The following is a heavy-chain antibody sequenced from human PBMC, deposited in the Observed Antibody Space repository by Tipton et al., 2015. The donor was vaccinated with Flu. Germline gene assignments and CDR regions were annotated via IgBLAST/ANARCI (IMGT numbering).Heavy chain of an antibody. D-gene: IGHD2-2*01. CDR1: GGSISSGGYY. J-gene: IGHJ4*02. CDR2: IYYSGST. Sequence: TLSLTCTVSGGSISSGGYYWSWIRQHPGKGLEWIGYIYYSGSTYYNPSLKSRVTISVDTSKNQFSLKLSSVTAADTAVYYCARGANVVVLRLDYWGQGTLVTVSS. CDR3: ARGANVVVLRLDY. V-gene: IGHV4-31*03.